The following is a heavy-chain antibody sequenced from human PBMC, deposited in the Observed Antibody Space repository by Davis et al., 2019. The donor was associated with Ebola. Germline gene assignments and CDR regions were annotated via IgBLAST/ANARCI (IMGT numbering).Heavy chain of an antibody. V-gene: IGHV3-74*01. CDR2: INSDGSST. Sequence: HTGGSLRLSCAASGFSFSSFWMHWVRQAPGKGLVWVSRINSDGSSTSYADSVKGRFTISRDTSKNTLYLQMNSLRAEDTAVYYCARDRSPATPHWYFDLWGRGTLVTVSS. CDR1: GFSFSSFW. J-gene: IGHJ2*01. CDR3: ARDRSPATPHWYFDL. D-gene: IGHD2-2*01.